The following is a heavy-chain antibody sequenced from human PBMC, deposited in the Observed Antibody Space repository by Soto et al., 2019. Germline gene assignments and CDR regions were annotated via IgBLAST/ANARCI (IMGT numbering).Heavy chain of an antibody. Sequence: SGPTPVNPTQTLTLTRTFSGFSLSTSGVGVGWIRQPPGKALEWLALIYWDDDKRYSPSLKSRLTITKDTSKNQVVLTMTNMDPVDTATYYCAHSRNYGDNTYYYYYMDVWGKGTTVTVSS. V-gene: IGHV2-5*02. CDR1: GFSLSTSGVG. J-gene: IGHJ6*03. CDR2: IYWDDDK. D-gene: IGHD4-17*01. CDR3: AHSRNYGDNTYYYYYMDV.